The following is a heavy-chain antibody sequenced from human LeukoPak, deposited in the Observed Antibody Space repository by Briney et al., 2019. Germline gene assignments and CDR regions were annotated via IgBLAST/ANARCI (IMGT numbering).Heavy chain of an antibody. CDR2: IYHSGST. D-gene: IGHD3-9*01. CDR1: GYSISSGYY. Sequence: SETLSLTCTVSGYSISSGYYWGWIRQPPGKGLEWIGSIYHSGSTYYNPSLKSRVTISVDTSKNQFSLKLSSVTAADTAVYYCAKLYYDILTGPYNWFDPWGQGTLVTVSS. V-gene: IGHV4-38-2*02. J-gene: IGHJ5*02. CDR3: AKLYYDILTGPYNWFDP.